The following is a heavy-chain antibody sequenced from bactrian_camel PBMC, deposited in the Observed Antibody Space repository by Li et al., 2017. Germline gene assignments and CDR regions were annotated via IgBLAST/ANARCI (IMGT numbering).Heavy chain of an antibody. CDR2: INTRFIT. V-gene: IGHV3S40*01. CDR1: GFTFSNYA. CDR3: ASAYSGTWYLIEY. J-gene: IGHJ4*01. Sequence: DVQLVESGGGLVQPGGSLRLSCAAPGFTFSNYAMSWVRQAPGKGFEWVSAINTRFITDYPNSVKGRFTTSRDNGKNAVYLQMNSLKSEDTALYYCASAYSGTWYLIEYWGQGTQVTVS. D-gene: IGHD6*01.